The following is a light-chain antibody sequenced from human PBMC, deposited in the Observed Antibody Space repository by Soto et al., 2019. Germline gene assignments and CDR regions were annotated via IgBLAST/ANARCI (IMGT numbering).Light chain of an antibody. CDR3: QQYNSYST. J-gene: IGKJ1*01. CDR1: QSISSW. CDR2: DAS. V-gene: IGKV1-5*01. Sequence: DIQMTQSPSTLCASVGDRVTITCRASQSISSWLAWYQQKPGKAPKLLIYDASSLESGVPSRFSGSGSGTEFTLTISSLQPDDFATYYCQQYNSYSTFGQGTRWIS.